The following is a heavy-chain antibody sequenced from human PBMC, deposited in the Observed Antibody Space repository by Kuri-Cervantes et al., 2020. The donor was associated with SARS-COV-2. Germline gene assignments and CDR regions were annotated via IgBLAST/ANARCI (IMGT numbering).Heavy chain of an antibody. CDR2: INPSGGST. D-gene: IGHD4-11*01. J-gene: IGHJ4*02. V-gene: IGHV1-46*01. CDR3: ARKDYSNYDLPLDY. Sequence: ASVKVSCKASGYTFTSYYMHWVRQAPGQGLEWMGIINPSGGSTSYAQKFQGRVTITADKSTSTAYMELSSLRSEDTAVYYCARKDYSNYDLPLDYWGQGTLVTVSS. CDR1: GYTFTSYY.